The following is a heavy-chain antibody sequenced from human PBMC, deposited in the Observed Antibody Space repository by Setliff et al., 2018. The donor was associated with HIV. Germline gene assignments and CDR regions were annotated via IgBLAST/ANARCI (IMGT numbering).Heavy chain of an antibody. Sequence: SETLSLTCGGYGGSFSGYYWSWIRQPPGKGLEWIGEINHSGNMNYNPSLKSRVTISVDTSKNQFSLRLSSVAAGDTAVYYCARSIVPVASGYYYFEYWGQGTLVTVSS. D-gene: IGHD3-3*01. CDR1: GGSFSGYY. CDR3: ARSIVPVASGYYYFEY. J-gene: IGHJ4*02. V-gene: IGHV4-34*01. CDR2: INHSGNM.